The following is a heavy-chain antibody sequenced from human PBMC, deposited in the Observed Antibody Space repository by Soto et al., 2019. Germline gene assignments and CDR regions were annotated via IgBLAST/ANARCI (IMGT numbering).Heavy chain of an antibody. Sequence: SVKVSCKASGGTFSTFGISWVRQAPGQGLEWMGGIIPFFGTANYAQKFQDRVTITADESTSTVYMDLRSLRSEDTAIYYGARTLPMESGDHYYFDFWGQGALVTVSS. J-gene: IGHJ4*02. CDR1: GGTFSTFG. V-gene: IGHV1-69*13. CDR3: ARTLPMESGDHYYFDF. D-gene: IGHD2-21*02. CDR2: IIPFFGTA.